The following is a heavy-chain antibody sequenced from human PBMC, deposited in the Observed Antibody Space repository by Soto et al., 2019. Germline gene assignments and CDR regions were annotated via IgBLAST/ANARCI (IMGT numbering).Heavy chain of an antibody. D-gene: IGHD3-3*01. CDR1: GFTFSSYW. CDR2: IKQDGSEK. Sequence: PGGSLRLSCAASGFTFSSYWMSWVRQAPGKGLEWVANIKQDGSEKYYVDSVKGRFTISRDNAKNSLYLQMNSLRAEDTAVYYCARERGKYYDFWSGSADYYCYGMDVWGQGTTVTVS. V-gene: IGHV3-7*01. CDR3: ARERGKYYDFWSGSADYYCYGMDV. J-gene: IGHJ6*02.